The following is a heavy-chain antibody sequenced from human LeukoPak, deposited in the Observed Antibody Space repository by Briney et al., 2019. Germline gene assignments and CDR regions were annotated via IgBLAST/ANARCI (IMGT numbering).Heavy chain of an antibody. Sequence: ASVKVSCKASGYTFSDFAVNWVRQAPGQGLEWMGWINTNTGSPTYAPGFTGRFVFSLDTSVNTACLQINGVKVEDTAMYYCARETAMASNWFDPWGQGTLVTVSS. V-gene: IGHV7-4-1*02. D-gene: IGHD2-21*02. J-gene: IGHJ5*02. CDR2: INTNTGSP. CDR3: ARETAMASNWFDP. CDR1: GYTFSDFA.